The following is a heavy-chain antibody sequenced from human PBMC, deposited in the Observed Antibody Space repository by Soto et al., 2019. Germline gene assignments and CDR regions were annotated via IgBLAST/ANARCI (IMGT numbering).Heavy chain of an antibody. CDR3: ASVERGNEKKVVDAFDI. CDR1: GGFVSSGSYY. CDR2: MSHSGGN. V-gene: IGHV4-34*01. J-gene: IGHJ3*02. Sequence: QVQLQQWGAGLLKPSETLSLTCAVYGGFVSSGSYYWSWIRQPPGKGLEWIGEMSHSGGNHFNPSLKSRVTISVDTSKNQFSLKMSSVTAADTDLYYCASVERGNEKKVVDAFDIWGPGTMVTVSS. D-gene: IGHD3-16*01.